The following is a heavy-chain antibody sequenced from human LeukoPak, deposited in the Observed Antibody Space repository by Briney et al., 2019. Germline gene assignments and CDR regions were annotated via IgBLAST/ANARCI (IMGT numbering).Heavy chain of an antibody. CDR1: GYTFTSYG. Sequence: ASVKVSCKASGYTFTSYGISWVRKAPGPGLEWMGWINTYNGNTIYTQKLQGRVTMTTDTSTSTAYMELRSLRSDDTAVYYCARDFHCSGGSCLDAFDIWGQGTMVTVSS. CDR2: INTYNGNT. J-gene: IGHJ3*02. D-gene: IGHD2-15*01. CDR3: ARDFHCSGGSCLDAFDI. V-gene: IGHV1-18*01.